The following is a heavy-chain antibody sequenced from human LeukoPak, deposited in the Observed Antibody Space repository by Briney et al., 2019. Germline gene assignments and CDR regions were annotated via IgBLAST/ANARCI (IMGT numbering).Heavy chain of an antibody. CDR3: ARDEYCSSGTCYYGAFDI. D-gene: IGHD2-15*01. Sequence: GGSLRLSCAASGFTFSNYWMSRVRQAPGKGLEWVANIKEDGSEKQYVDSVKGRFTISRDNAKNSLYLQMNDLRGEDTAVYYCARDEYCSSGTCYYGAFDIWGQGTKVTVSS. J-gene: IGHJ3*02. CDR2: IKEDGSEK. CDR1: GFTFSNYW. V-gene: IGHV3-7*01.